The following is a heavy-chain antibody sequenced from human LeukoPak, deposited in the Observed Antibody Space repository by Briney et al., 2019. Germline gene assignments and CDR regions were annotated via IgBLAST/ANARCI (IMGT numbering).Heavy chain of an antibody. J-gene: IGHJ4*02. V-gene: IGHV4-31*03. D-gene: IGHD6-19*01. CDR1: GDSISSGGYY. Sequence: SETLSLTCTVSGDSISSGGYYWSWIRQHPGKGLEWIGYIYYSGSTYYNPSLKSRVTISVDTSKNQFSLKLSSVTAADTAVYYCAREGVAVAGLDYWGQGTLVTVSS. CDR3: AREGVAVAGLDY. CDR2: IYYSGST.